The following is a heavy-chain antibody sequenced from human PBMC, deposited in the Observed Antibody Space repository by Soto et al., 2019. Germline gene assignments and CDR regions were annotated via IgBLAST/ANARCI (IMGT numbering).Heavy chain of an antibody. CDR2: MYNGGRT. CDR1: GDSDSSRNSY. Sequence: EALTLTAIVSGDSDSSRNSYWGWICKPPGKGLEWIGSMYNGGRTYYNPSLKSRVTISVDTSKNQFSLELSSVTAADTAFYYCASPPPNRHYF. CDR3: ASPPPNRHYF. V-gene: IGHV4-39*01. J-gene: IGHJ1*01.